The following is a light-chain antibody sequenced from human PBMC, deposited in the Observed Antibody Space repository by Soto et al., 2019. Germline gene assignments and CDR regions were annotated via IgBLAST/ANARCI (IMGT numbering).Light chain of an antibody. CDR2: KAS. J-gene: IGKJ4*01. CDR1: QSISTW. V-gene: IGKV1-5*03. CDR3: QQYNTYPLS. Sequence: DIQMTQSPSTLSASVGDRVTITCRASQSISTWLAWYQQKPGKAPKLLIYKASNLEGGVPSRFSGSGSGAEFTITINSLQPDDFATYYCQQYNTYPLSFSGGTTVGIK.